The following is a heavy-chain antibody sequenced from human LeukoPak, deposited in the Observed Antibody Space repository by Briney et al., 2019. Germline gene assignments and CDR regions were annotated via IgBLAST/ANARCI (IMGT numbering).Heavy chain of an antibody. J-gene: IGHJ4*02. CDR2: ISGSGGST. CDR1: GFTFSSYA. D-gene: IGHD3-3*01. CDR3: AKTTIFGVVSNFDY. V-gene: IGHV3-23*01. Sequence: GSLRLSCAASGFTFSSYAMGWVRQAPGKGLEWVSAISGSGGSTYYADSVKGRFTISRDNSKNTLYLQMNSLRAEDTAVYYCAKTTIFGVVSNFDYWGQGTLVTVSS.